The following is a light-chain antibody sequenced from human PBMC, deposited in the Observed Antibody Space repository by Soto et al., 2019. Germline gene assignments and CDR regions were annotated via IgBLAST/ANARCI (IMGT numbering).Light chain of an antibody. CDR3: QQYNNWPPWT. Sequence: EIVMTQSPATLSVSPGERATLSCRANQGVGKILAWYQQKPGQAPRLLIYDASTRATGIPDRFSGSGSETEFTLTISSLQSEDYAIYYCQQYNNWPPWTFGQGTKVDIK. V-gene: IGKV3-15*01. J-gene: IGKJ1*01. CDR2: DAS. CDR1: QGVGKI.